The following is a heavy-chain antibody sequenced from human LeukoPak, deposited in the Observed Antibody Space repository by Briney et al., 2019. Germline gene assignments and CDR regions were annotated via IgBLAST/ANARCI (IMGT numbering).Heavy chain of an antibody. CDR1: GGSFSGYS. J-gene: IGHJ4*02. D-gene: IGHD2-15*01. Sequence: SETLSLTCALSGGSFSGYSWSWIRQPPGKGLEWIGYIYHSGSTYYNPSLKSRVTISVDRSKNQFSLKLSSVTAADTAVYYCARLSVADCRGGSCNDYWGQGTLVTVSS. CDR3: ARLSVADCRGGSCNDY. V-gene: IGHV4-30-2*01. CDR2: IYHSGST.